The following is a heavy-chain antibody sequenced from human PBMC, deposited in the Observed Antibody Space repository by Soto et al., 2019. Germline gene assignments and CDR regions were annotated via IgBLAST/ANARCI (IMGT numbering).Heavy chain of an antibody. CDR2: IYHSGST. D-gene: IGHD6-6*01. CDR3: ARERGVAARRSFDY. V-gene: IGHV4-4*02. Sequence: SETLSLTCAVSSGSISSSNWWSWVRQPPGKGLEWIGEIYHSGSTNYNPSLKSRVTISVDKSKNQFSLKLSSVTAADTAVYYCARERGVAARRSFDYWGQGTLVTVSS. J-gene: IGHJ4*02. CDR1: SGSISSSNW.